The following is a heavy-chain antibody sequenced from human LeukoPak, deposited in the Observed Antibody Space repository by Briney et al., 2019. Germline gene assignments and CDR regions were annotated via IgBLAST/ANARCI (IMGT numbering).Heavy chain of an antibody. CDR3: ARDREGGYFDY. Sequence: GGSLRLSCAASGFTFSSYSMNWVRQAPGKGLEWVSSISSSSSYIYYADSVKGRFTISRDNAKNSLYLQMNSLRAEDTAVYYCARDREGGYFDYWGQGTLVTVSS. V-gene: IGHV3-21*01. J-gene: IGHJ4*02. CDR2: ISSSSSYI. D-gene: IGHD3-16*01. CDR1: GFTFSSYS.